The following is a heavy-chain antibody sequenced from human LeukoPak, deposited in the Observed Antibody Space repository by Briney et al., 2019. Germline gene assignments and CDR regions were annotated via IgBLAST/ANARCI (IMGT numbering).Heavy chain of an antibody. Sequence: SVTVSFKASGYTFTSYAMHWVRPPPAQRREWVGWINAGNGNTKYSHKFQDRVTITSDTSASTAYMELSRLRSEDTAVYYCTRYTLYYYYGMDVWGKGTTVTVSS. CDR2: INAGNGNT. CDR1: GYTFTSYA. CDR3: TRYTLYYYYGMDV. D-gene: IGHD1-1*01. V-gene: IGHV1-3*01. J-gene: IGHJ6*04.